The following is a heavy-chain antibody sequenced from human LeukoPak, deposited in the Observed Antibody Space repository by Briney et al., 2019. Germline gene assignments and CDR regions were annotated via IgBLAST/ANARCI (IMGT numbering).Heavy chain of an antibody. Sequence: PGGSLRLSCAASGNYWMHWVRQAPGKGLVWVSHINSDGSWTSYADSVKGRFTISKDNAKNTVYLQMNSLRAEDTAVYYCARGGPIYCSGDSCYPGDYWGQGTLVTVSS. J-gene: IGHJ4*02. D-gene: IGHD2-15*01. V-gene: IGHV3-74*01. CDR2: INSDGSWT. CDR3: ARGGPIYCSGDSCYPGDY. CDR1: GNYW.